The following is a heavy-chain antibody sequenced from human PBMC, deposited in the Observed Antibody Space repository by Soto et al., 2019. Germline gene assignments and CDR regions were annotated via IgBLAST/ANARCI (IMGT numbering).Heavy chain of an antibody. Sequence: QVQLQESGPGLVKPSETLSLTCTVSGGSISRYYWSWIRQPPGKGLEWIGFVYNSGSTYYNPSLKSRVNISVDTSKNQFSLKLSSVSAADTAVYYCASMGYYYGSGTYPLDYWGQGTLVTVSS. J-gene: IGHJ4*02. V-gene: IGHV4-59*08. CDR2: VYNSGST. D-gene: IGHD3-10*01. CDR1: GGSISRYY. CDR3: ASMGYYYGSGTYPLDY.